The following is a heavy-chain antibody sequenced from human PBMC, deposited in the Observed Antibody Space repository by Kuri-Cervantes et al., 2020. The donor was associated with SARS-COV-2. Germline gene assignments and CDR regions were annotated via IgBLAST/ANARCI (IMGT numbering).Heavy chain of an antibody. V-gene: IGHV3-48*01. CDR2: LSSTASIK. CDR1: GFTFGIYN. Sequence: GESLKISCAASGFTFGIYNMNWVRQAPGKGLEWVAYLSSTASIKHYGDSVKGRFTISRDNAKNLLYLQMNSLRAEDTAVYYCAREDFYYLDVWGKGTTVTVSS. CDR3: AREDFYYLDV. J-gene: IGHJ6*03.